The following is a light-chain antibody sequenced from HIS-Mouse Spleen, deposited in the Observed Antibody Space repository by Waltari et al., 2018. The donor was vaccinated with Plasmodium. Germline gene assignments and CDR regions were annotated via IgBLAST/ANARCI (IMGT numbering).Light chain of an antibody. CDR3: YSTDSSGNHRV. CDR1: ALPKKY. J-gene: IGLJ3*02. Sequence: SYELTQPPSVSVSPGQTARITCSGDALPKKYAYWYQQKSGQAPVLVIYEDSKRTSGIPGRFPGSSSGTMATLTISGAQVEDEADYYCYSTDSSGNHRVFGGGTKLTVL. CDR2: EDS. V-gene: IGLV3-10*01.